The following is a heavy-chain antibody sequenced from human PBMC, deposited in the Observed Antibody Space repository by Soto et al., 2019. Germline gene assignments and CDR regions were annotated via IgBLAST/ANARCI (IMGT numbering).Heavy chain of an antibody. J-gene: IGHJ6*02. CDR1: GFTFSSYG. V-gene: IGHV3-33*01. D-gene: IGHD3-10*01. CDR3: AREIKEYYYGSGALHYYYGMDV. Sequence: SGGSLRLSCAASGFTFSSYGMHWVRQAPGKGLEWVAVIWYDGSNKYYADSVKGRFTISRDNSKNTLYLQMSSLRAEDTAVYYCAREIKEYYYGSGALHYYYGMDVWGQGTTVTVSS. CDR2: IWYDGSNK.